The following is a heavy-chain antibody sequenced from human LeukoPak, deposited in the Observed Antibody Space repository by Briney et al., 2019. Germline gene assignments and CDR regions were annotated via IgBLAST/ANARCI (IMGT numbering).Heavy chain of an antibody. J-gene: IGHJ5*02. CDR3: ARDKYYYDSSGSNWFDP. CDR2: FSAYNGNT. CDR1: GYTFTSYG. V-gene: IGHV1-18*01. D-gene: IGHD3-22*01. Sequence: ASVKVSCKASGYTFTSYGISWVRQAPGHGLEWMGWFSAYNGNTNYAQKLQGRVTMTTDTSTSTAYMEPRSLRSDDTAVYYCARDKYYYDSSGSNWFDPWGQGTLVTVSS.